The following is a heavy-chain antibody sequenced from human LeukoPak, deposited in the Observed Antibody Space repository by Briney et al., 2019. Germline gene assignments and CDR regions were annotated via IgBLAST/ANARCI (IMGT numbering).Heavy chain of an antibody. Sequence: GGSLRLSCAASGFTFSSYWMHWVRQAPGKGLVWVSRINSEGSSSSYADSVKGRFTISRDNAKNSLYLQMNSLRAEDTAVYYCASEGRVGPSPPFDYWGQGTLVTVSS. V-gene: IGHV3-74*01. J-gene: IGHJ4*02. CDR3: ASEGRVGPSPPFDY. CDR1: GFTFSSYW. CDR2: INSEGSSS.